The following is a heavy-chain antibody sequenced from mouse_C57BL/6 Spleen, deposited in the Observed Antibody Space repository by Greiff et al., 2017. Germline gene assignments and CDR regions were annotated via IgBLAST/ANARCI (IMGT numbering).Heavy chain of an antibody. Sequence: EVQLVESGGGLVQPKGSLKLSCAASGFTFNTYAMHWVRQAPGKGLEWVARIRSKSSNYATYYADSVKDRFTISRDDSQSMLYLQMNNLKTEDTAMYYCVREETDGYDPWYFDVWGTGTTVTVSS. D-gene: IGHD2-2*01. J-gene: IGHJ1*03. CDR2: IRSKSSNYAT. V-gene: IGHV10-3*01. CDR3: VREETDGYDPWYFDV. CDR1: GFTFNTYA.